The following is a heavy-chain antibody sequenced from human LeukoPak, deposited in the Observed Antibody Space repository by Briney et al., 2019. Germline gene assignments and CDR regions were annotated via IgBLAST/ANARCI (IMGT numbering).Heavy chain of an antibody. V-gene: IGHV4-31*03. CDR2: IYYSGST. Sequence: SETLSLTCTVSGGSISSGGYYWSWIRQHPGKGLEWIGYIYYSGSTYYNPSLKSRVTISVDTSKNQFSLKLSSVTAADTAVYSWAGGRSGYDRRTVSFDYGGKGTLATAS. J-gene: IGHJ4*02. D-gene: IGHD5-12*01. CDR1: GGSISSGGYY. CDR3: AGGRSGYDRRTVSFDY.